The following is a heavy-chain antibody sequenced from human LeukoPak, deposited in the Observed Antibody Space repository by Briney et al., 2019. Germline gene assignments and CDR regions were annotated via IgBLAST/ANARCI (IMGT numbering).Heavy chain of an antibody. CDR3: ARCLQDYYDSSGYYFFPIWFDP. V-gene: IGHV4-61*08. J-gene: IGHJ5*02. Sequence: PSETLSLTCAVSGGSISSGGYSWSWIRQPPGKGLEWIGYIYYSGSTNYNPSLKSRVTISVDTSKNQFSLKLSSVTAADTAVYYCARCLQDYYDSSGYYFFPIWFDPWGQGTLVTVSS. D-gene: IGHD3-22*01. CDR2: IYYSGST. CDR1: GGSISSGGYS.